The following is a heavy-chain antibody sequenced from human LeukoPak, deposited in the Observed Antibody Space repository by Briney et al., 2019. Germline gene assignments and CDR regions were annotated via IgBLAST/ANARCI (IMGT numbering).Heavy chain of an antibody. J-gene: IGHJ4*02. CDR2: IYSGGST. Sequence: PGGSLRLSCAASGFTVSSNYMSWVRQAPGKGLEWVSVIYSGGSTYYADSVKGRFTISRDNSKNTLYLQVNSLRAEDTAVYYCARARRGSYYVFDYWGQGTLVTVSS. CDR3: ARARRGSYYVFDY. D-gene: IGHD1-26*01. V-gene: IGHV3-53*01. CDR1: GFTVSSNY.